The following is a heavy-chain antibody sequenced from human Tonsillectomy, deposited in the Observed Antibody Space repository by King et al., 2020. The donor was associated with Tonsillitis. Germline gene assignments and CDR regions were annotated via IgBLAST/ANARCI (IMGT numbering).Heavy chain of an antibody. Sequence: QLVQSGGGVVQPGRSLRHSCAASGFTFSSHTIHWVRQAPGKGLEWVALILYDGSNKYYADSVKGRFTISRDDSKNTLYLQMNSLRAEDTAVYYCARDNGYSNGHPFDYWGQGTLVTVSS. D-gene: IGHD5-18*01. CDR3: ARDNGYSNGHPFDY. V-gene: IGHV3-30-3*01. CDR1: GFTFSSHT. J-gene: IGHJ4*02. CDR2: ILYDGSNK.